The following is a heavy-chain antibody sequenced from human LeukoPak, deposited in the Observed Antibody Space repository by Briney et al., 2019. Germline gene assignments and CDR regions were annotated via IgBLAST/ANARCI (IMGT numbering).Heavy chain of an antibody. CDR1: GYTFTSYG. CDR2: ISAYNGNT. J-gene: IGHJ6*03. D-gene: IGHD3-3*01. V-gene: IGHV1-18*01. CDR3: AREKIWGYDFWSGYYDYYYYMDV. Sequence: ASVKVSCKASGYTFTSYGISWVRQAPGQGLEWMGWISAYNGNTNYAQKLQGRVTMTTDTSTSTAYMELRSLRSDDTAVYYCAREKIWGYDFWSGYYDYYYYMDVWGKGTTVTVSS.